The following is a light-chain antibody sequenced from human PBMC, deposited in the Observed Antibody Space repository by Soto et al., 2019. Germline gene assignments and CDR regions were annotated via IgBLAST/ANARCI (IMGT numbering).Light chain of an antibody. J-gene: IGLJ3*02. V-gene: IGLV2-14*01. CDR2: EVS. CDR3: SSYISSSIRV. Sequence: QSALTQPASVSGSPGQSITISCTGTNGDIGGHNYVSWYQQHQGKAPKLMIYEVSNRPSGVSNRFSGSKSGNTASLTISGLQAEYEADYYCSSYISSSIRVFGGGTKVTVL. CDR1: NGDIGGHNY.